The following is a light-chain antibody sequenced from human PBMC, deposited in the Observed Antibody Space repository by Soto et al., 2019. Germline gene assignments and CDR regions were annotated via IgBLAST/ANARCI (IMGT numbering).Light chain of an antibody. CDR2: DNN. CDR1: NAHIGNHY. Sequence: QSVLTQPPSASAAPGQTVTISCSGSNAHIGNHYVSCYQQLPGTAPKLLIYDNNKRHSGIPDPFSCSTSGTSATLGISGLHTGDEADYYYGTWECSRSVGVFGGGTKLTVL. J-gene: IGLJ3*02. CDR3: GTWECSRSVGV. V-gene: IGLV1-51*01.